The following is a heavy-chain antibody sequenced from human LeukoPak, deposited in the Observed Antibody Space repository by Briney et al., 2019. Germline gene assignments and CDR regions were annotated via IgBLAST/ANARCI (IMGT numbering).Heavy chain of an antibody. J-gene: IGHJ4*02. CDR3: ASHSNV. Sequence: GGSLRLSGVFSGFTFRGYWRSWFGQAPGKGLEWVANIKEDGSQQYYVDSVKGRFTISRDNAKNSLYLQMNSLRAEDTAVYYCASHSNVWGQGTLVTVSS. CDR1: GFTFRGYW. V-gene: IGHV3-7*03. D-gene: IGHD2-15*01. CDR2: IKEDGSQQ.